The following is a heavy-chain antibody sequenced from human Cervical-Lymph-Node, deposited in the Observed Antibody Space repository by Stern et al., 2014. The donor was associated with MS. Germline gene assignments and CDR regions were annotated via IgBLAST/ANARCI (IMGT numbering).Heavy chain of an antibody. V-gene: IGHV3-33*01. J-gene: IGHJ4*02. D-gene: IGHD1-26*01. CDR3: ARGGGIVGATTLDY. Sequence: VQLVESGGGVVQPGRSLRLSCAASGFTFSSYGMRWVRQAPGKGLEWVAVIWTGGSNKYYADSVKGRFTISRDNSKNTLYLQMNSLRAEDTAVYYCARGGGIVGATTLDYWGQGTLVTVSS. CDR2: IWTGGSNK. CDR1: GFTFSSYG.